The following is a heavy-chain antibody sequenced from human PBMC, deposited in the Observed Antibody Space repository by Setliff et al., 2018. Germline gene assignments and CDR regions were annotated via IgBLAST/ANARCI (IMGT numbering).Heavy chain of an antibody. Sequence: PWGSLRLSCVTSGFTFNTYSMSWVRQAPGEGLQWVSTISGRGGSTFYADPVKGRFTISRDNSKNTLYLQKTSLRVEDTAVYFCVKSSAAHLGELSTHFDFWGQGTLVTVSS. CDR2: ISGRGGST. V-gene: IGHV3-23*01. CDR3: VKSSAAHLGELSTHFDF. CDR1: GFTFNTYS. D-gene: IGHD3-16*02. J-gene: IGHJ4*02.